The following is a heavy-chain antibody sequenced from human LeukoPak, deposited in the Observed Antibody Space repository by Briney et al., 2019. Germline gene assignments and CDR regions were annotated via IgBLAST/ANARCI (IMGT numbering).Heavy chain of an antibody. CDR1: GFTFSSYS. CDR3: ARGYCTSTSCQKYYYYYMDV. J-gene: IGHJ6*03. CDR2: ISSSSSTI. V-gene: IGHV3-48*04. Sequence: PGGSLRLSCAASGFTFSSYSMNWVRQAPGKGLEWVSYISSSSSTIYYADSVKGRFTISRDNAKNSLYLQMNSLRAEDTAVYYCARGYCTSTSCQKYYYYYMDVWGKGTTVTVSS. D-gene: IGHD2-2*01.